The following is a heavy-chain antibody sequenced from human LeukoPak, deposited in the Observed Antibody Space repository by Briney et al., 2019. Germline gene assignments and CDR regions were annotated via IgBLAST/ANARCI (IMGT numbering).Heavy chain of an antibody. Sequence: SETLSLTCTVSGGSISSGGYYWSWIRQPPGKGLEWIGYIYYSGSTNYNPSLKSRVTISVDTSKNQFSLKLSSVTAADTAVYYCARSGIAAAGRAFDIWGQGTMVTVSS. D-gene: IGHD6-13*01. CDR2: IYYSGST. V-gene: IGHV4-61*08. CDR3: ARSGIAAAGRAFDI. CDR1: GGSISSGGYY. J-gene: IGHJ3*02.